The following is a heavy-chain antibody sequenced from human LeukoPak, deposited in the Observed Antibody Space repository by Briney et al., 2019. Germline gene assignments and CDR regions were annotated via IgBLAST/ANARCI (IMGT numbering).Heavy chain of an antibody. CDR3: ARFTVVPAASFDY. Sequence: SETLSLTCNVSGGSIIGNSTDYWGWVRQPPGKGLEWVATIRGGTYHNPSLKGRVTISVDTSKNQFSLSLSSVTAADTAVYYCARFTVVPAASFDYWGQGTLVTVSS. D-gene: IGHD2-2*01. V-gene: IGHV4-39*07. CDR1: GGSIIGNSTDY. J-gene: IGHJ4*02. CDR2: IRGGT.